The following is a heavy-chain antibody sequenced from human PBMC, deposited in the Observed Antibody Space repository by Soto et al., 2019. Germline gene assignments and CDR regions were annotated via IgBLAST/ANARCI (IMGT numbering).Heavy chain of an antibody. CDR3: ARDAHLNYCSSTSCYLIYYGMDV. J-gene: IGHJ6*02. Sequence: PSETLSLTCTVSGGSISSGDYYWSWIRQPPWKGLEWIGYIYYSGSTYYNPSLKSRVTISVDTSKNQFSLKLSSVTAADTAVYYCARDAHLNYCSSTSCYLIYYGMDVWGQGXTVTVPS. CDR1: GGSISSGDYY. V-gene: IGHV4-30-4*01. D-gene: IGHD2-2*01. CDR2: IYYSGST.